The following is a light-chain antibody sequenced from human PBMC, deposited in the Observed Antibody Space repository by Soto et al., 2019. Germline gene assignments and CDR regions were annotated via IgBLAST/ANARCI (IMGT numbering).Light chain of an antibody. Sequence: EIVLTQSQAALSLSPVERATLSCRASLSVNIFLAWYQQKPGLAPRLLIYDASNRATGIPARFSGSGSGTDFNLTISSLEPEDFAVYYCQQCSAWPQTFGQGTKLEIK. CDR1: LSVNIF. J-gene: IGKJ2*01. CDR2: DAS. V-gene: IGKV3-11*01. CDR3: QQCSAWPQT.